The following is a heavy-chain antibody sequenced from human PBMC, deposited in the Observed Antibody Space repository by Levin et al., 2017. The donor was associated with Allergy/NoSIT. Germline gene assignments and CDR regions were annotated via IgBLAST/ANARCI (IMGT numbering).Heavy chain of an antibody. D-gene: IGHD2/OR15-2a*01. CDR1: GGSLSDFY. V-gene: IGHV4-34*01. CDR2: INDDGAT. CDR3: ARIKYRDVDSFAFDT. J-gene: IGHJ5*02. Sequence: SETLSLTCAVYGGSLSDFYWSWIRQPPGKGLEWIGEINDDGATNYSPSLKSRVTISLGASTNQFSLKLSSVTAADTGIYFCARIKYRDVDSFAFDTWGQGTPVTVSS.